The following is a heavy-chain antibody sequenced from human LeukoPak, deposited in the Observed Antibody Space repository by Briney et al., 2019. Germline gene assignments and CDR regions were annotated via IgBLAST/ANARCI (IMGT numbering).Heavy chain of an antibody. CDR1: GYSFTTYY. D-gene: IGHD3-3*02. CDR2: INPSGGST. Sequence: ASVKVSCKASGYSFTTYYIHWVRQAPGQGLEWMGKINPSGGSTYYAQKFQGRVIMTRDTSTSTVYMELSSLRSEDTAFYYCARFSTYPSYWGQGTLVTVSS. J-gene: IGHJ4*02. CDR3: ARFSTYPSY. V-gene: IGHV1-46*01.